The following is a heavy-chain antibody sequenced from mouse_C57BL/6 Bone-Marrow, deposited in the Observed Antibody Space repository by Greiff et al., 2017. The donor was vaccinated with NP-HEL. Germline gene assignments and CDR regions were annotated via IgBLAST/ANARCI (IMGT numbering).Heavy chain of an antibody. D-gene: IGHD2-2*01. Sequence: VQLQQPGAELVKPGASVKLSCKASGYTFTSYWMHWVKRRPGQGLEWIGMIHPNSGSTNYNEKFKSKATLTVDKSSSTAYMQLSSLTSEDSAVYYCARDGYDGPYFDYWGQGTTLTVSS. CDR3: ARDGYDGPYFDY. V-gene: IGHV1-64*01. CDR1: GYTFTSYW. J-gene: IGHJ2*01. CDR2: IHPNSGST.